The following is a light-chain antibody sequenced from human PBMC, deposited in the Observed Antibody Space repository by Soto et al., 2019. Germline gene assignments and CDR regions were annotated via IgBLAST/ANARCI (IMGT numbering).Light chain of an antibody. V-gene: IGLV2-14*01. CDR2: EVS. CDR3: SSYTSSSTYV. CDR1: SSDVGGYNY. Sequence: VLTQPASVSGSPGQSIAISCTGTSSDVGGYNYVSWYQQHPGKAPKLMISEVSNRPSAVSNRFSGSKSGNTASLTISGRQAEDEADYYCSSYTSSSTYVFGTGTKVTVL. J-gene: IGLJ1*01.